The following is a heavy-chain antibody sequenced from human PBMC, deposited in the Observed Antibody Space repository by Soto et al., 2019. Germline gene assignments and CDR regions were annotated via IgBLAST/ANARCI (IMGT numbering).Heavy chain of an antibody. CDR3: ARSVHDSSGYYFFFDY. CDR2: IYYSGST. V-gene: IGHV4-59*01. Sequence: SETLSLTCTVSGGSISSYYWSWIRQPPGKGLEWIGYIYYSGSTNYNPSLKSRVTISVDTSKNQFSLKLSSVTAADTAVYYCARSVHDSSGYYFFFDYWGQGTLVTVSS. J-gene: IGHJ4*02. CDR1: GGSISSYY. D-gene: IGHD3-22*01.